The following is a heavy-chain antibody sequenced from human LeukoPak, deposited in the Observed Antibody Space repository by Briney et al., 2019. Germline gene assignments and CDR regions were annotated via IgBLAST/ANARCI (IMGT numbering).Heavy chain of an antibody. V-gene: IGHV3-73*01. J-gene: IGHJ4*02. CDR3: AKLVGTGTTPTDY. CDR2: IRSKANSYAT. D-gene: IGHD1-1*01. CDR1: GFTFSGSA. Sequence: GGSLKLSCAASGFTFSGSAMHWVRQASGKGLEWVGRIRSKANSYATAYAASVKGRFTISRDNSKNTLSLQMNSLRAEDTAIYYCAKLVGTGTTPTDYWGQGTLVTVSS.